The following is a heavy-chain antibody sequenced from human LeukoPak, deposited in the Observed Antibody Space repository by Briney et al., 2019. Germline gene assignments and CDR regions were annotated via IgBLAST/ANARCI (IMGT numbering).Heavy chain of an antibody. CDR2: INPNSGGT. CDR3: ARGGRTYYYALAEYFQH. CDR1: GYTFTGYY. Sequence: ASVKVSCKASGYTFTGYYMHWVRQAPEQGLEWMGWINPNSGGTNYAQKFQGWVTMTRDTSISTAYMELSRLRSDDTAVYYCARGGRTYYYALAEYFQHWGQGTLVTVSS. J-gene: IGHJ1*01. V-gene: IGHV1-2*04. D-gene: IGHD3-10*01.